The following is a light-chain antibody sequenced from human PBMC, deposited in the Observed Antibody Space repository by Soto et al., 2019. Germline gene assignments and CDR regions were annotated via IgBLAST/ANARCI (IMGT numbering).Light chain of an antibody. V-gene: IGKV3-20*01. CDR1: QSVKSSY. CDR3: QQYASSPGT. Sequence: EIVLTQSPGTLSLAPGEVATLSCRASQSVKSSYLAWYQQKPGQAPRLLIFGTSNRATGIPDRFRGGGSGTDFTLTISSLEPEDFAVYYCQQYASSPGTFGQGTKVDIK. CDR2: GTS. J-gene: IGKJ1*01.